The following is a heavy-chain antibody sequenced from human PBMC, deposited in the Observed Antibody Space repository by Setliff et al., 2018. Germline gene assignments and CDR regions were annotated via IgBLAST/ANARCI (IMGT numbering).Heavy chain of an antibody. D-gene: IGHD3-3*02. CDR2: IGGGGDI. CDR1: GFTFNNYF. V-gene: IGHV3-23*01. J-gene: IGHJ6*03. Sequence: GESLKISCAASGFTFNNYFMIWVRQAPGKGLEWVSAIGGGGDIYYLDSVKGRFTISRDNSRNTLYLQMNSLRSEDTAVYYCARDRIGPFLSYMDGWGKGTAVTVSS. CDR3: ARDRIGPFLSYMDG.